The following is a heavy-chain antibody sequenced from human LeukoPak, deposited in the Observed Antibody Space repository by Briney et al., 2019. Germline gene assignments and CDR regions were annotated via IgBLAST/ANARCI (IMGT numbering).Heavy chain of an antibody. CDR2: ISSSSITI. CDR1: GFTLSSYG. J-gene: IGHJ4*02. D-gene: IGHD2-15*01. V-gene: IGHV3-48*04. Sequence: GGCLRLSRAASGFTLSSYGLNWVRQAPGRGVEGVSFISSSSITIYYADSVKGRFTISRDNAEKSLYLQMNSLRAEDTAVYYCARDRGGSYSAIDYWGQGTLVTVSS. CDR3: ARDRGGSYSAIDY.